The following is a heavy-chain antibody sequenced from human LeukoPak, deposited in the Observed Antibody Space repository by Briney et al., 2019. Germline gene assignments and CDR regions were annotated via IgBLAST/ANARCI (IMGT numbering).Heavy chain of an antibody. Sequence: GGSLRLSCAASGFTFSSYAMSWVRQAPGKGLEWVSAISGSGGSTYYADSVKGRFTISRDNSKNTLYLQMNSLRAEDTAVYYCAKAQLGYCSSTSCLYFDYWGQGTLVTVSS. V-gene: IGHV3-23*01. J-gene: IGHJ4*02. CDR1: GFTFSSYA. D-gene: IGHD2-2*01. CDR2: ISGSGGST. CDR3: AKAQLGYCSSTSCLYFDY.